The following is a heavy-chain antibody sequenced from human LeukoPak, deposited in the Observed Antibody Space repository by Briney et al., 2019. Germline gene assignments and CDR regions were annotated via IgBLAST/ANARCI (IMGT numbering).Heavy chain of an antibody. CDR3: ARGGASSRYFGY. CDR2: VSYSGDT. D-gene: IGHD1-26*01. Sequence: PSETLSLTCTVSGGSISGHFWSWIRQPPGKGLEWTGFVSYSGDTNYSPSFNGRVTISLDTSKSQFSLNLNSVTAADTAVYFCARGGASSRYFGYWGQGTLVTVSS. CDR1: GGSISGHF. J-gene: IGHJ4*02. V-gene: IGHV4-59*11.